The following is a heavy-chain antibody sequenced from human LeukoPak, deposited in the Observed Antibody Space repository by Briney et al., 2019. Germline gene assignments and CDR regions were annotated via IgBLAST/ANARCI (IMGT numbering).Heavy chain of an antibody. CDR2: ISSSSSTI. D-gene: IGHD6-19*01. CDR3: ARDWDIAVAGTDYFDY. CDR1: GFTFSSYS. V-gene: IGHV3-48*02. J-gene: IGHJ4*02. Sequence: PGGSLRLSCAASGFTFSSYSMNWVRQAPGKGLEWVSCISSSSSTIYYADSVKGRFTISRDNAKNSLYLQMNSLRDEDTAVYYRARDWDIAVAGTDYFDYWGQGTLVTVSS.